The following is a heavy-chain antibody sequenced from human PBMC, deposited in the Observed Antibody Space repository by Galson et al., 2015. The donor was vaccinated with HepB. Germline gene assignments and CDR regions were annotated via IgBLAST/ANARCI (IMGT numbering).Heavy chain of an antibody. Sequence: SLRLSCAASGFTFSNAWMSWVRQAPGKGLEWVANIKQDGSEKYYVDSVKGRFTISRDNAKNSLYLQMNSLRAEDTAVYYCARARGYSGYDDAFDIWGQGTMVTVSS. CDR2: IKQDGSEK. D-gene: IGHD5-12*01. CDR3: ARARGYSGYDDAFDI. V-gene: IGHV3-7*03. CDR1: GFTFSNAW. J-gene: IGHJ3*02.